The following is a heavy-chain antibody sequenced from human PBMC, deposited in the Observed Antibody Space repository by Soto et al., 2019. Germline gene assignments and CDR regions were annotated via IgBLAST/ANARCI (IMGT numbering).Heavy chain of an antibody. V-gene: IGHV3-48*02. CDR1: GFTFSSYS. CDR3: ARGWAARIVGATNTFDY. J-gene: IGHJ4*02. CDR2: ISSSSSTI. Sequence: GGSLRLSCAASGFTFSSYSMNWVRQAPGKGLEWVSYISSSSSTIYYADSVKGRFTISRDNARNSLYLQMNSLRDEDTAVYYCARGWAARIVGATNTFDYWGQGTLVTVSS. D-gene: IGHD1-26*01.